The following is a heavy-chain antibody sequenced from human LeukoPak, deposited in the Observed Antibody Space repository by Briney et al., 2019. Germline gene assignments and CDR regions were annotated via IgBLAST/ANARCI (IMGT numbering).Heavy chain of an antibody. D-gene: IGHD3-16*01. CDR3: ARGARGGAFDI. V-gene: IGHV1-46*01. CDR1: GYTFTSYY. J-gene: IGHJ3*02. Sequence: ATVTVSCKASGYTFTSYYMHWVRQAPGQGLEWMGIINPSGGSTSYAQKFQGRVTMTRDTSTSTVYMELSSLRSEDTAVYYCARGARGGAFDIWGQGTMVTVSS. CDR2: INPSGGST.